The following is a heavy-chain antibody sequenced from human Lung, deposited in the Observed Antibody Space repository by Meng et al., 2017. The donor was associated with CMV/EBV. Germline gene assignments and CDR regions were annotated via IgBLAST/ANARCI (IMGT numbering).Heavy chain of an antibody. CDR3: ARGVIASNYYYYGMDV. CDR1: GGSISSSSYY. D-gene: IGHD2/OR15-2a*01. J-gene: IGHJ6*02. CDR2: IYYSGST. V-gene: IGHV4-39*07. Sequence: LXCTVSGGSISSSSYYWGWIRQPPGKGLEWIGSIYYSGSTYYNPSLKSRVTISVDTSKNQFSLKLSSVTAADTAVYYCARGVIASNYYYYGMDVXGQGTTVTVSS.